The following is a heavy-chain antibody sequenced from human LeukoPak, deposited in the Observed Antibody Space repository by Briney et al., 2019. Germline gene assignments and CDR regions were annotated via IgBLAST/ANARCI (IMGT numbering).Heavy chain of an antibody. V-gene: IGHV1-18*01. CDR1: GYTFISYG. D-gene: IGHD2/OR15-2a*01. J-gene: IGHJ3*02. Sequence: ASVKVSCKASGYTFISYGISLVRQAPGQGLEWMGWISAYNGNTNYAQKLQGRVTMTTDTSTSTAYMELSRLRSDDTAVYYCARDSFFGDFTGGSFDIWGQGTMVTVSS. CDR2: ISAYNGNT. CDR3: ARDSFFGDFTGGSFDI.